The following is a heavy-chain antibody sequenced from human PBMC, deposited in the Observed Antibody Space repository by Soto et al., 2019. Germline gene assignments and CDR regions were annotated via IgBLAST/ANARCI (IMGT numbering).Heavy chain of an antibody. V-gene: IGHV4-31*03. CDR1: GGSISSGVYY. Sequence: TLSLTFTFSGGSISSGVYYWSWIRQHPGKGLEWIGYIYYSGSTYYNPSLKSRVTISVDTSKNQFSLKLSSVTAEDTAMYYCARVAYWGPGTQVTVSS. CDR2: IYYSGST. CDR3: ARVAY. J-gene: IGHJ4*02.